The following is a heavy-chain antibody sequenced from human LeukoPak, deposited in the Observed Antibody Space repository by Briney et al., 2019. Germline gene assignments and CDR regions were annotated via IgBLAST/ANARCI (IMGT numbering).Heavy chain of an antibody. D-gene: IGHD4-23*01. V-gene: IGHV3-7*01. Sequence: PGGSLRLSCAASGFAFSSSYINWVRQAPGKGLEWVATMNPDGSVKKYVDSVKGRFTISRDNAKNSLSLQMNSLRAEDTAVYYCAYPNHGGHDAFDFWGQGTLVTVSS. CDR3: AYPNHGGHDAFDF. J-gene: IGHJ3*01. CDR2: MNPDGSVK. CDR1: GFAFSSSY.